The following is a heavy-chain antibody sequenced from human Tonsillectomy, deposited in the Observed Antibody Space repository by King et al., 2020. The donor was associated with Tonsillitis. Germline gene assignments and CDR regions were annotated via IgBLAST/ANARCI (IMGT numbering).Heavy chain of an antibody. J-gene: IGHJ3*02. V-gene: IGHV3-30*04. CDR1: GFTFSSSA. Sequence: VQLVESGGGVVQPGRSLRLSCAASGFTFSSSAMHWVRQAPGKGLEWVAFISYDGSNKYYADSVKGRFTISRDNSKNTLYLQMNSLRAEDTAVYYCAREGGVMIVTLAAFDIWGQGTMVSVSS. D-gene: IGHD3-22*01. CDR2: ISYDGSNK. CDR3: AREGGVMIVTLAAFDI.